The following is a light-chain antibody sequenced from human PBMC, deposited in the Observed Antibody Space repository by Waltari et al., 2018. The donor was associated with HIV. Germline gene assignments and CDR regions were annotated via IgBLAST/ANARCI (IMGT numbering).Light chain of an antibody. Sequence: SYVLTQPPSVSVAPGQTARITWGGQNMGSKRDQQSQQKSGQATVLVVYDDIDRPSVIPERFSGSNSGNTATLTISRAEAGDDADYYCQVWDSSSNHVVFGGGTKLTVL. CDR2: DDI. V-gene: IGLV3-21*02. J-gene: IGLJ2*01. CDR1: NMGSKR. CDR3: QVWDSSSNHVV.